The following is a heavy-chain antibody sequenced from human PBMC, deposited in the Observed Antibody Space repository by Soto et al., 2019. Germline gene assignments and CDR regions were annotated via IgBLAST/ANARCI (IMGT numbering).Heavy chain of an antibody. D-gene: IGHD3-10*02. J-gene: IGHJ4*02. CDR2: ISYDGSNK. Sequence: QVQLVESGGGVVQPGRSLRLSCAASGFTFSSYAMHWVRQAPGKGLEWVAVISYDGSNKYYADSGKGRFTISRDNSKNTLYLQMNGLRAEDTAVYYCAREDEVWCSGSSQGGYFDYWGQGTLVTVSS. CDR3: AREDEVWCSGSSQGGYFDY. CDR1: GFTFSSYA. V-gene: IGHV3-30-3*01.